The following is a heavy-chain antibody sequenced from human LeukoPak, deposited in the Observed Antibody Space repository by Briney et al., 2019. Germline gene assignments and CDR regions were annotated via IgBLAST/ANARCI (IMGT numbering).Heavy chain of an antibody. CDR2: IIPIFGIA. Sequence: SVKVSCKASGGTFSSYAISWVRQAPGQGLEWMGRIIPIFGIANYAQKFQGRVTITADKSTSTAYMELSSLSSEDTAVYYCARDLDYLGSSSSTSSYGMDVWGQGTTVTVSS. J-gene: IGHJ6*02. CDR1: GGTFSSYA. D-gene: IGHD2-2*01. CDR3: ARDLDYLGSSSSTSSYGMDV. V-gene: IGHV1-69*04.